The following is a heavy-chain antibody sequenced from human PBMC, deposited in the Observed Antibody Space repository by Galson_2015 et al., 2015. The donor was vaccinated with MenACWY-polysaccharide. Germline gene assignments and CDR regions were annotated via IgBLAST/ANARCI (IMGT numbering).Heavy chain of an antibody. CDR1: GFVFNNYW. CDR2: IKHDGSET. CDR3: VRDWWWGRAACYYFDF. V-gene: IGHV3-7*01. Sequence: SLRLSCAASGFVFNNYWMSWIRQSPGKGLERVANIKHDGSETYYLDSVKGRFVVSRDNARNSLYLQMSSLRAEDTAVYYCVRDWWWGRAACYYFDFWGQGTLVTVSS. J-gene: IGHJ4*02. D-gene: IGHD2-21*01.